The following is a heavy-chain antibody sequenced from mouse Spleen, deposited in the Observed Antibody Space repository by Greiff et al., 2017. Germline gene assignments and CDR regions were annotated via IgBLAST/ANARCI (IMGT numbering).Heavy chain of an antibody. D-gene: IGHD2-1*01. CDR2: INPYNGDT. CDR3: ASYGNYGYFDV. CDR1: GYSFTGYF. Sequence: EVKLMESGPELVKPGDSVKISCKASGYSFTGYFMNWVMQSHGKSLEWIGRINPYNGDTFYNQKFKGKATLTVDKSSSTAHMELRSLTSEDSAVYYCASYGNYGYFDVWGAGTTVTVSS. V-gene: IGHV1-20*01. J-gene: IGHJ1*01.